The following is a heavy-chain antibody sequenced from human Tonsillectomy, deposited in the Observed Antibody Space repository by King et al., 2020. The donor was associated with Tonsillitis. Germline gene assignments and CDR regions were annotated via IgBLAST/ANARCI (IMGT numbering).Heavy chain of an antibody. CDR2: ISFTGST. CDR3: AIDQRYGDSIFDY. CDR1: GGAISSGGYS. Sequence: VQLQESGPGLVKPSQTLSLPCTVSGGAISSGGYSWTWIRQYPGEGLEWVGDISFTGSTYYNPSLRRRVTLSADTPKNQFSLKLRSLTAAEPAVYYCAIDQRYGDSIFDYWGQGTLVTVSS. D-gene: IGHD4-17*01. J-gene: IGHJ4*02. V-gene: IGHV4-31*03.